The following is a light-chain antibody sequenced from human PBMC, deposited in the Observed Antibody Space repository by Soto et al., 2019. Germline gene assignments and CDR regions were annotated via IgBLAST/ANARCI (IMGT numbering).Light chain of an antibody. Sequence: DIQMTQPPSSLSASVGDRVTITCRASQDISNYLAWFQQKPGQAPQSLIYAASSLQSGVPSKFSGSGSGTDFTLTIISLQPEDFATYYCQQYSSYPLTFGGGTKVEIK. J-gene: IGKJ4*01. CDR1: QDISNY. CDR3: QQYSSYPLT. CDR2: AAS. V-gene: IGKV1-16*02.